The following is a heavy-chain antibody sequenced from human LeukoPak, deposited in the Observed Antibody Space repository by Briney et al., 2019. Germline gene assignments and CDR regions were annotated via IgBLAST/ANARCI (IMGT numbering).Heavy chain of an antibody. V-gene: IGHV4-39*01. CDR1: GGSISSSSYY. Sequence: PSETLSLTCTVSGGSISSSSYYWGWIRQPPGKGLEWIGSIYYSGSTYYNPSLKSRVTISVDTSKNQFSLKLSSVTAADTAVYYCAVLPPTYYDFWSGSLFDYWGQGTLVTVSS. CDR2: IYYSGST. D-gene: IGHD3-3*01. J-gene: IGHJ4*02. CDR3: AVLPPTYYDFWSGSLFDY.